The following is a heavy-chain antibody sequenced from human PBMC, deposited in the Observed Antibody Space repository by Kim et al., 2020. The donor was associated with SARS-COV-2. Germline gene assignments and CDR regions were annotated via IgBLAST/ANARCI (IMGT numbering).Heavy chain of an antibody. Sequence: SETLSLTCTVSGGSISSGGYYWSWIRQHPGKGLEWIGYIYYSGSTYYNPSLKSRVTISVDTSKNQFSLKLSSVTAADTAVYYCARIKGTRGVIIRFSWFDPWGQGTLVTVSS. CDR3: ARIKGTRGVIIRFSWFDP. CDR1: GGSISSGGYY. J-gene: IGHJ5*02. V-gene: IGHV4-31*03. CDR2: IYYSGST. D-gene: IGHD3-10*01.